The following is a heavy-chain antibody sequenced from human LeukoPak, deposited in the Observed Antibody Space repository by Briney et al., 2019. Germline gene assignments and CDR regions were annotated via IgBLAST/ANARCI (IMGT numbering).Heavy chain of an antibody. Sequence: PGGSLRLSCAASGFTFSDYYMSWIRQAPGKGLEWVSHISSPGTTTLYADSVKGRFTISRDNAKNSLHLQMNTLRADDTAVYYCATGKVGPYYYYRDVWGKGTTVTVSS. J-gene: IGHJ6*03. V-gene: IGHV3-11*04. D-gene: IGHD1-26*01. CDR3: ATGKVGPYYYYRDV. CDR2: ISSPGTTT. CDR1: GFTFSDYY.